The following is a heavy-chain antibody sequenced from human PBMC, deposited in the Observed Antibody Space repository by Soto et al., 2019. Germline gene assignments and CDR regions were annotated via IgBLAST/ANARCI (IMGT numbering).Heavy chain of an antibody. CDR3: ALRQGDYDEGA. CDR1: GFSLNTSGVG. J-gene: IGHJ5*02. V-gene: IGHV2-5*02. Sequence: QITLKESGPTLVKPTQPLTLTCSFSGFSLNTSGVGVGLIRQPPGKALEWIALIYWDDDKRYSPSLESRLTITKDTSKNQVVLTMTNMDPEDTATYCRALRQGDYDEGAWGQGTLVTVSS. CDR2: IYWDDDK. D-gene: IGHD4-17*01.